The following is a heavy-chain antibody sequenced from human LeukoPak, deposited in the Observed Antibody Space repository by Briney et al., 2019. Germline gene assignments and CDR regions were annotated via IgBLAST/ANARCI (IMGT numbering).Heavy chain of an antibody. V-gene: IGHV3-11*01. CDR1: GFTFSDYY. Sequence: SGRSLRLSCAASGFTFSDYYMSWIRQAPGKGLEWVSYISSSGSTIYYADSVKGRFTISRDNAKNSLYLQMNSLRAEDTAVYYCARDFHYYYMDVWGKGTTVTVSS. CDR3: ARDFHYYYMDV. D-gene: IGHD2/OR15-2a*01. J-gene: IGHJ6*03. CDR2: ISSSGSTI.